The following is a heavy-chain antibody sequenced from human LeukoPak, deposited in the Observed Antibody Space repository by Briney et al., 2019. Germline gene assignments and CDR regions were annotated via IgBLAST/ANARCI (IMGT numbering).Heavy chain of an antibody. Sequence: GGSLRLSCAASGFTVSSNYMSWVRQAPGKGLEWVSVIYSGGSTYYADSVKGRFTISRDNSKNTLYLQMNSLRAEDTAAYYCARGPGNYDILTGRDYFDYWGQGTLVTVSS. V-gene: IGHV3-66*01. D-gene: IGHD3-9*01. CDR1: GFTVSSNY. CDR2: IYSGGST. J-gene: IGHJ4*02. CDR3: ARGPGNYDILTGRDYFDY.